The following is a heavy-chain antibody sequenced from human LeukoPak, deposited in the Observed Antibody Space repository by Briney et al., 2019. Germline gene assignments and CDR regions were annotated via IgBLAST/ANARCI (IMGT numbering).Heavy chain of an antibody. CDR1: GGSISSGGYY. J-gene: IGHJ5*02. D-gene: IGHD1-7*01. Sequence: PSQTLSLTCTVSGGSISSGGYYWSWVRQHPGKGLEWIGHIYNSGSTSYSPPLKSRVTISIDTSKNQFFLRLSSVTAADTAVYYCARGKEMATMWNSANWFDPWGQGTLVTVSS. CDR2: IYNSGST. CDR3: ARGKEMATMWNSANWFDP. V-gene: IGHV4-31*03.